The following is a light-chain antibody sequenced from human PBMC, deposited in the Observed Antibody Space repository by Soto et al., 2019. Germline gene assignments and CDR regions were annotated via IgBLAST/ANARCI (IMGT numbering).Light chain of an antibody. V-gene: IGLV2-23*01. Sequence: QSVLTQPASVSGSPGQSITISCTGTSSDVGGYNLVSWYQPHPGKAPRLMIYEGSKRPSGVSNRFSGSKSGNTASLTISGLQAEDEADYYCCSYAGSSALYVFGTGTKVTVL. CDR3: CSYAGSSALYV. CDR2: EGS. CDR1: SSDVGGYNL. J-gene: IGLJ1*01.